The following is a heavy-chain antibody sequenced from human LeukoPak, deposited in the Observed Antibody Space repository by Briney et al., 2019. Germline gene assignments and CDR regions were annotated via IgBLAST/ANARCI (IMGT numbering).Heavy chain of an antibody. CDR1: GYSFTTYD. V-gene: IGHV1-8*01. Sequence: GASVKVSCKTSGYSFTTYDINWVRQATGQGLEWVGWMNPNSGNTGYAQKFQGRVSMTRNTSISTAYMELSSLKSGDTAVYYCARGPPTYSSGWYVNYWGQGTLVTVSS. J-gene: IGHJ4*02. D-gene: IGHD6-19*01. CDR3: ARGPPTYSSGWYVNY. CDR2: MNPNSGNT.